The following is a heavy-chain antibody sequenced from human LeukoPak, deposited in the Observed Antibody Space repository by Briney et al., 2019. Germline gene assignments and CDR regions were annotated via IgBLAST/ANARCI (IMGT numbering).Heavy chain of an antibody. D-gene: IGHD4-11*01. J-gene: IGHJ4*02. Sequence: SVKVSCKASGGTLRNYAISWVRQAHGQGLEWMGGLIPLFGRAEYAQKFQGRVTITADEPTNTAYMELNFLRSEDTAVYYCASPKENSDYYFDSWGQGTLVAVSA. V-gene: IGHV1-69*01. CDR1: GGTLRNYA. CDR2: LIPLFGRA. CDR3: ASPKENSDYYFDS.